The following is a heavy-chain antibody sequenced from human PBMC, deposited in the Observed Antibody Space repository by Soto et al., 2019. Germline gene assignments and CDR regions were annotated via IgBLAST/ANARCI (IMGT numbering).Heavy chain of an antibody. CDR1: GGSITNYNW. D-gene: IGHD3-16*01. CDR3: AMPRGSGTYHAY. CDR2: IYYSGST. V-gene: IGHV4-4*02. Sequence: QVQLQESGPGLVMTSGTLSLTCTVSGGSITNYNWWTWVRQPTGKGLEWIGDIYYSGSTKYNPSLKSRVTISVDKSTNQFSLKLTSVTVADTAVYYCAMPRGSGTYHAYWGQGTLVTVSS. J-gene: IGHJ4*02.